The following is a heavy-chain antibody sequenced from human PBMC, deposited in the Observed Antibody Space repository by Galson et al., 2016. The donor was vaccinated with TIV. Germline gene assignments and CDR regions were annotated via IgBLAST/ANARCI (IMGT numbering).Heavy chain of an antibody. CDR3: ARVRFCSSTNCLNYFDY. V-gene: IGHV3-33*01. CDR2: IWYDGSNK. D-gene: IGHD2-2*01. CDR1: GFTFSSYG. Sequence: SLRLSCAASGFTFSSYGMHWVRQAPGKGLEWVAVIWYDGSNKDYADSVKGRFIISRDNSKNTVYLQMNSLRAGDTAVYYCARVRFCSSTNCLNYFDYWGQGTLVTVSS. J-gene: IGHJ4*02.